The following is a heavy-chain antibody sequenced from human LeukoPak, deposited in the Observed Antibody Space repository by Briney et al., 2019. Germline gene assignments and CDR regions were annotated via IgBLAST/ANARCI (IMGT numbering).Heavy chain of an antibody. Sequence: SETLSLTCTVSGGSISSGSYYWSWIRQPAGKGLEWIGRIYTSGSTNYNPSLKSRVTISVDTSKNQFSLKLSSVTAADTAVYYCARGKAEPPFDYWGQGTLVTVSS. D-gene: IGHD6-19*01. V-gene: IGHV4-61*02. CDR1: GGSISSGSYY. CDR2: IYTSGST. CDR3: ARGKAEPPFDY. J-gene: IGHJ4*02.